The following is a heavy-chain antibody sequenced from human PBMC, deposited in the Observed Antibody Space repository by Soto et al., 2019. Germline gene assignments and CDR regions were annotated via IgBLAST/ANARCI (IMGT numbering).Heavy chain of an antibody. D-gene: IGHD5-18*01. Sequence: PGGSLRLSCAASGFTSSSYAMHWVRQAPGKGLEWVAVISYDGSNKYYADSVKGRFTISRDNSKNTLYLQMNSLRAEDTAVYYCARSTAMVTPPFDYWGQGTLVTVSS. CDR3: ARSTAMVTPPFDY. CDR1: GFTSSSYA. J-gene: IGHJ4*02. V-gene: IGHV3-30-3*01. CDR2: ISYDGSNK.